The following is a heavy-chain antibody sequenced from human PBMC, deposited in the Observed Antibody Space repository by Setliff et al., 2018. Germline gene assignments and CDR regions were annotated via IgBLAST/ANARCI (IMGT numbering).Heavy chain of an antibody. CDR1: GYIFAGYY. Sequence: ASVKVSCKASGYIFAGYYMHWVRQTPGQGLEWMGWINPISGGANYAQKFQGRVTMNTDTSTSTAYMELGSLTSDDTAVYYCARDRKSSPEHYYFDYWGQGTLVTVS. CDR3: ARDRKSSPEHYYFDY. CDR2: INPISGGA. J-gene: IGHJ4*02. V-gene: IGHV1-2*02.